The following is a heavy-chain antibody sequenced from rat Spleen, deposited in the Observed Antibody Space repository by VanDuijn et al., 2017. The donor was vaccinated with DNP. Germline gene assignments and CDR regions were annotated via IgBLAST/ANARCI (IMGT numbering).Heavy chain of an antibody. CDR2: IIYDGSST. J-gene: IGHJ3*01. Sequence: EVLLVESDGGLVQPGRSLKLSCAASGFIFSDYAMAWVRQAPKKGLEWVATIIYDGSSTYYRDSVKGRFTISRDNAKSTLYLQMDSLRSEDTATYYCARQGITPFAYWGQGTLVTVSS. CDR1: GFIFSDYA. V-gene: IGHV5-17*01. CDR3: ARQGITPFAY. D-gene: IGHD1-4*01.